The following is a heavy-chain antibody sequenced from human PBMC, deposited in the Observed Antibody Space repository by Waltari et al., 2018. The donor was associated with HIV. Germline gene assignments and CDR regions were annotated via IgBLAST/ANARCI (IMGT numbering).Heavy chain of an antibody. V-gene: IGHV3-7*01. J-gene: IGHJ6*02. CDR2: IKDDGSEK. D-gene: IGHD1-26*01. CDR1: GFTFPNHW. CDR3: ARIGTFPHNYAIDF. Sequence: EVQLMESGGGLVQSGGSLSLSCAASGFTFPNHWMSWVRQTPGKGLEWVAYIKDDGSEKYYMGSVKGRFTISRDNAKNSMFLQMNSLRAEDTAVYYCARIGTFPHNYAIDFWGQGTTVTVSS.